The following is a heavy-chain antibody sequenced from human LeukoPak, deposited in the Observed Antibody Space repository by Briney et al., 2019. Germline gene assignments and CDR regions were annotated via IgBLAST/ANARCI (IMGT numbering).Heavy chain of an antibody. CDR1: GFTFSSYG. J-gene: IGHJ4*02. D-gene: IGHD3-9*01. V-gene: IGHV3-30*18. Sequence: GGSLRLSCAASGFTFSSYGMHWVRQAPGKGLKWVAVISYDGSNKYYADSVKGRFTISRDNSKNTLYLQMNSLRAEDTAVYYCAKTRRYYDILAGYPSDYWGQGTLVTVSS. CDR2: ISYDGSNK. CDR3: AKTRRYYDILAGYPSDY.